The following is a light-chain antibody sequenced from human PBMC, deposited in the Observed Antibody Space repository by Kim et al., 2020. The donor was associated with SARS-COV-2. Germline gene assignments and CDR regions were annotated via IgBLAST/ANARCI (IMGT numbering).Light chain of an antibody. J-gene: IGKJ2*03. CDR2: AAS. V-gene: IGKV1-39*01. Sequence: DIQMTQSQSSLSASVGDRVTITCRASQSISSYLNWYQQKPGKAPKLLIYAASSLQSGVPSRFSGSGSGTDFTLTISSLQPEDFATYYCQQSYSTPQDSFGQGTKLEI. CDR3: QQSYSTPQDS. CDR1: QSISSY.